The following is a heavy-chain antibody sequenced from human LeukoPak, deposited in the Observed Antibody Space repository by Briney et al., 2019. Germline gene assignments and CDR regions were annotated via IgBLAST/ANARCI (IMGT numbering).Heavy chain of an antibody. CDR2: TIPIFGTA. J-gene: IGHJ4*02. CDR1: GGTFSSYA. CDR3: AGDRPPTVTIDY. V-gene: IGHV1-69*05. Sequence: SVKVSCKASGGTFSSYAISWVRQAPGQGLEWMGRTIPIFGTANYAQKFQGRVTITTDESTSTAYMELSSLRSEDTAVYYCAGDRPPTVTIDYWGQGTLATVSS. D-gene: IGHD4-17*01.